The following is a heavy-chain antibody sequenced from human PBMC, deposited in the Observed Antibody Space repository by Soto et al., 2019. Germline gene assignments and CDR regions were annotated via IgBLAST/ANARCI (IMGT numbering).Heavy chain of an antibody. CDR3: ARRDSGYDWKGFDY. V-gene: IGHV4-39*01. CDR1: GGSISSSSYY. D-gene: IGHD5-12*01. Sequence: SETLSLTCTVSGGSISSSSYYWGWIRQPPGKGLEWIGNVYYGGSTYYNPSLKSRVTISVETSKSQFSLKLSSVTAADTAVYYCARRDSGYDWKGFDYWGQGTLVTVSS. J-gene: IGHJ4*02. CDR2: VYYGGST.